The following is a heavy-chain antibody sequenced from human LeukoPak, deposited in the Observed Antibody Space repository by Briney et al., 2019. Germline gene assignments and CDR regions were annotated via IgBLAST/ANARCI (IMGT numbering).Heavy chain of an antibody. J-gene: IGHJ4*02. CDR1: GFTFSRYW. Sequence: GGSLRLSCAASGFTFSRYWMSWVRQAPGKGLEWVANVKHDGSEKYYVDSVKGRFTLSRDNAKNSLYLQMNSLRVEDTAIYYCAREDQYNTFDSWGQGTLVTVSS. V-gene: IGHV3-7*01. CDR2: VKHDGSEK. CDR3: AREDQYNTFDS. D-gene: IGHD1-14*01.